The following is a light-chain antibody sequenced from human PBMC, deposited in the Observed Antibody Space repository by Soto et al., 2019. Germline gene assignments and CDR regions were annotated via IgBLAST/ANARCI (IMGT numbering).Light chain of an antibody. Sequence: QSALTQPASVSGSPGQSITISCTGTSSDLGTYHFVSWYQQHPDKAPKLMIYEVSNRPSGVSNRFSGSKSGNTASLTISGLQAEDEAEYYCSSYTNINTRACVFGTGTKLTVL. CDR1: SSDLGTYHF. CDR2: EVS. V-gene: IGLV2-14*01. J-gene: IGLJ1*01. CDR3: SSYTNINTRACV.